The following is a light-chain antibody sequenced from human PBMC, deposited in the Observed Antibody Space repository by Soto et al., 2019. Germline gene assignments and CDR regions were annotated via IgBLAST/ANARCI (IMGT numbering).Light chain of an antibody. V-gene: IGKV1-33*01. CDR3: QQYDTLPPT. CDR1: QGINNY. J-gene: IGKJ2*01. Sequence: DIQMTQSPSSLSASVGDRVTITCRASQGINNYLIWYQQKPGKAPELLIYDAFSLQTGVPSRFSGGASGTDFTLTISSLQPGDVATYYCQQYDTLPPTFGQGTKLEI. CDR2: DAF.